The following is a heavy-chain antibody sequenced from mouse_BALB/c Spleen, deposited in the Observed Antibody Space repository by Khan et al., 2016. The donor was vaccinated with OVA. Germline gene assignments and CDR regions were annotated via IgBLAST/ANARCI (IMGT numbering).Heavy chain of an antibody. CDR3: ARAYYGNYREAMDY. J-gene: IGHJ4*01. CDR1: GFSLTGYG. D-gene: IGHD2-10*01. V-gene: IGHV2-6-7*01. Sequence: QVQLKQSGPGLVAPSQSLSITCTVSGFSLTGYGVNWVRQPPGKGLVWLGMIWGDGSTDYNSALKSRLNLSEDNSKSQVFLKMNSLQTDDTARYYCARAYYGNYREAMDYWGHGTSVTVSS. CDR2: IWGDGST.